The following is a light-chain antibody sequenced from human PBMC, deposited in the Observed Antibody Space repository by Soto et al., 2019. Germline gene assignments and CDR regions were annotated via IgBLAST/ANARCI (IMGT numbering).Light chain of an antibody. CDR1: QSISSW. J-gene: IGKJ1*01. V-gene: IGKV1-5*03. CDR3: QQYDSYSLT. CDR2: KAS. Sequence: RVTITCRASQSISSWLAWYQQKPGKAPKLLIYKASSLESGVPSRFSGSGSGTEFTLTISSLQPDDFATYYCQQYDSYSLTFGQGTKVDI.